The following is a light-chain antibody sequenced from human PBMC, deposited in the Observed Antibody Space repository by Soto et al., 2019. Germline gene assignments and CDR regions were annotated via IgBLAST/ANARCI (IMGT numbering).Light chain of an antibody. CDR2: DAS. CDR1: QSVSSSY. J-gene: IGKJ2*01. CDR3: QQSGSSPPKYT. Sequence: EIVLTQSPGTLSLSPGERATLSCRASQSVSSSYLAWYQQKPGQAPRLLLYDASSRATGIPDRFSGSGSGTDFTLTISRLEPDDFAVYYCQQSGSSPPKYTFGQGTKLEIK. V-gene: IGKV3-20*01.